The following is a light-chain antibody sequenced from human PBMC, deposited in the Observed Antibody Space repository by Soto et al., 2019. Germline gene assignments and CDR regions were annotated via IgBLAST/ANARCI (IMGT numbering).Light chain of an antibody. CDR3: CSYAGSYTLGV. V-gene: IGLV2-11*01. CDR1: SRDVGGYNY. Sequence: QSALTQPRSVSGSPGQSVTISCTGTSRDVGGYNYVSWSQQHPGKAPKLMLYAVSKRPSGVPDRFSGSKSGNTASLTISGLQAEDEADYYCCSYAGSYTLGVFGTGTKLTVL. CDR2: AVS. J-gene: IGLJ1*01.